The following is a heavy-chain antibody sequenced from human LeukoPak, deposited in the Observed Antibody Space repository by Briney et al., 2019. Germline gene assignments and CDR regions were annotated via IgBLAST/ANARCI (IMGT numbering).Heavy chain of an antibody. CDR3: ASSLTTVTLYYYYYMDV. V-gene: IGHV3-66*02. Sequence: QPGGSLRLSCAASGFTVSSNYMSWVRQAPGKGLEWVSVIYSGGSTYDAASVKGRFTISRDNSKNTLYLQMNSLRAEDTAVYYCASSLTTVTLYYYYYMDVWGKGTTVTVSS. CDR1: GFTVSSNY. D-gene: IGHD4-11*01. CDR2: IYSGGST. J-gene: IGHJ6*03.